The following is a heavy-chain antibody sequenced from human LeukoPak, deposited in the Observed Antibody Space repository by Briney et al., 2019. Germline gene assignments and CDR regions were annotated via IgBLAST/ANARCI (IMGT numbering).Heavy chain of an antibody. D-gene: IGHD2/OR15-2a*01. CDR3: ARGRFSVLPPVNWFDP. CDR1: GGSISRSSYY. Sequence: PSETLSLTCTVSGGSISRSSYYWGWIRQPPGKGLEWIGGIYYSGSTYYNPSLKSRVTISVDTSKNQFSLKLSSVTAADTAVYYCARGRFSVLPPVNWFDPWGQGTLVTVSS. CDR2: IYYSGST. J-gene: IGHJ5*02. V-gene: IGHV4-39*07.